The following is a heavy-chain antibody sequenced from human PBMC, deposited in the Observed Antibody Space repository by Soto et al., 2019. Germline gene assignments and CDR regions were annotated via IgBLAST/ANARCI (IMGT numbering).Heavy chain of an antibody. CDR1: GESFSGSI. CDR2: INHSGSA. J-gene: IGHJ5*02. V-gene: IGHV4-34*01. CDR3: ARESAGSGKNNWFDP. Sequence: SETLSLTCAVYGESFSGSIWTWIRQTPGKGLQWIGQINHSGSASYNPSLKSRVTMSVDTSRNQLLLQLNSVTAADTAVYYCARESAGSGKNNWFDPWGQGTLVTVS. D-gene: IGHD3-10*01.